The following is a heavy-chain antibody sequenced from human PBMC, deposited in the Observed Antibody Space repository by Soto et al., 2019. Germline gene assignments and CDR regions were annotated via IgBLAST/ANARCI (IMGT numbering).Heavy chain of an antibody. CDR1: WFTFTRYS. J-gene: IGHJ4*02. V-gene: IGHV3-21*06. CDR3: ARESEDLPSNFDY. CDR2: ISTTTNYI. Sequence: GALRHPCAASWFTFTRYSMNWGRQAPGKGLEWVSSISTTTNYIYYGASMKGRFTISRDNAKNSLYLEMKSMRAEDKAVYYCARESEDLPSNFDYWGQGTMVTVSS.